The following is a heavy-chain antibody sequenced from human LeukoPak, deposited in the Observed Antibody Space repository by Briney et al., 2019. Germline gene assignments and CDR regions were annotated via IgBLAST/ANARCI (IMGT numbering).Heavy chain of an antibody. CDR2: IYHSGST. CDR1: GYSISSGYY. CDR3: ASMDILVLPAASFDY. J-gene: IGHJ4*02. D-gene: IGHD2-2*03. V-gene: IGHV4-38-2*02. Sequence: SETLSLTCTVSGYSISSGYYWGWIRQPPGQGLEWIGTIYHSGSTSFNPSLKSRVTMSVDTSKNQFSLKLTSVTAADTAVYYCASMDILVLPAASFDYWGQGTLVTVSS.